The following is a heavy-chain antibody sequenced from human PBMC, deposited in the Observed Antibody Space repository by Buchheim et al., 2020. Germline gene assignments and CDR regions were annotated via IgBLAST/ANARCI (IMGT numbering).Heavy chain of an antibody. V-gene: IGHV3-48*01. CDR2: ISSSSSTI. J-gene: IGHJ6*02. CDR1: GFTFSSYS. Sequence: EVQLVESGGGLVQPGGSLRLSCAASGFTFSSYSMNWVRQAPGKGLEWVSYISSSSSTIYYADSVKGRFTISRDNAKNSLYLQMNSLRAEETAVYYCAREIVAPAYYYYGMDVWGQGTT. D-gene: IGHD3-16*02. CDR3: AREIVAPAYYYYGMDV.